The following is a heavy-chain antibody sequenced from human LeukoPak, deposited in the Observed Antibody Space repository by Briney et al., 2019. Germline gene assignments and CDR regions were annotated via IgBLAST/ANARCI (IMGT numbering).Heavy chain of an antibody. CDR3: ARQYCTNGVCYFDY. V-gene: IGHV4-38-2*01. J-gene: IGHJ4*02. CDR1: GYSISSGYY. CDR2: IYHSGST. Sequence: SETLSLTXAVSGYSISSGYYWGWIRQPPGKWLEWIGSIYHSGSTYYNPSLKSRVTISVDTSKNQFSLKLSSVTAADTAVYYCARQYCTNGVCYFDYWGQGTLVTVSS. D-gene: IGHD2-8*01.